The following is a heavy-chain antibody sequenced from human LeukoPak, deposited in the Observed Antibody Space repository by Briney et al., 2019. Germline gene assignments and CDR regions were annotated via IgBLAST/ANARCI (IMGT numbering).Heavy chain of an antibody. CDR1: GYSLSNYW. J-gene: IGHJ5*01. V-gene: IGHV5-51*01. CDR3: ARRQAAAVNWFDS. D-gene: IGHD6-25*01. CDR2: IYPGDSDT. Sequence: GESLKTSCRGSGYSLSNYWLAWGRQIPGKGLEGVGIIYPGDSDTKYSQSFQGQVIISADKSTTTAYLQWSSLKASDTAMYYCARRQAAAVNWFDSWGQGTLVTVSS.